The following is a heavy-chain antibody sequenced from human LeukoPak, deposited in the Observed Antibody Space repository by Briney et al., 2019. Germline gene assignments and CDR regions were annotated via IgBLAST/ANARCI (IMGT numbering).Heavy chain of an antibody. CDR2: VKSKTDGGTT. Sequence: GGSLRLSCAASGFTFSHAWVSWVRQAPGKGLEWVGRVKSKTDGGTTDYAAPVKGRFTTSRDDSKNTLYLEMNSLKTEDTAVYYRTVVNYGSGSYPLGYWGQGTLVTVSS. V-gene: IGHV3-15*01. CDR3: TVVNYGSGSYPLGY. J-gene: IGHJ4*02. CDR1: GFTFSHAW. D-gene: IGHD3-10*01.